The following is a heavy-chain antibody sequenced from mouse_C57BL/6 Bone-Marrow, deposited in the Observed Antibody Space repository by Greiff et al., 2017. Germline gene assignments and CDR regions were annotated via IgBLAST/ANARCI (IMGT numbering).Heavy chain of an antibody. CDR3: AAYGSSYN. Sequence: QVQLKESGAELVRPGTSVKVSCKASGYAFTNYLIEWVKQRPGQGLEWIGVINPGSGGTNYNEKFKGKATLTADKSSSTAYMQLSSLTSEDSAVYYCAAYGSSYNWGQGTTLTVSS. CDR2: INPGSGGT. J-gene: IGHJ2*01. D-gene: IGHD1-1*01. V-gene: IGHV1-54*01. CDR1: GYAFTNYL.